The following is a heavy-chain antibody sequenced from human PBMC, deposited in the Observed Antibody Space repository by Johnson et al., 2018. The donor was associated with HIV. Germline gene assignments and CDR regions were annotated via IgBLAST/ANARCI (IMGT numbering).Heavy chain of an antibody. D-gene: IGHD3-16*01. J-gene: IGHJ3*02. CDR2: ISYDGSNK. V-gene: IGHV3-30*18. Sequence: QVLLVESGGGVVQPGRSLRLSCAASGFTFSSYGMHWVRQAPGKGLEWVAVISYDGSNKYYEDSVKGRFTISRDNSKNTLYLQMNSLSAEDTAVYYCAETGEGGGGDAFDIWGQGTMVTVSS. CDR1: GFTFSSYG. CDR3: AETGEGGGGDAFDI.